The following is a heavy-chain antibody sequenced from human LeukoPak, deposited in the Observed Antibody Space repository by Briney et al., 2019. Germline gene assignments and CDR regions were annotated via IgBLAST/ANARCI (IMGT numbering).Heavy chain of an antibody. D-gene: IGHD5-18*01. J-gene: IGHJ4*02. V-gene: IGHV1-2*04. CDR2: INPNNGGT. CDR1: GYTFVGYF. CDR3: ARGRGYSYGQPLDY. Sequence: ASVKVSCKASGYTFVGYFMHWVRQAPGQGLEWMGWINPNNGGTNYAQKFQDWVTMTRDTSTSTVYMEVSRLRSDDTAVYYCARGRGYSYGQPLDYWGQGTLVTVSS.